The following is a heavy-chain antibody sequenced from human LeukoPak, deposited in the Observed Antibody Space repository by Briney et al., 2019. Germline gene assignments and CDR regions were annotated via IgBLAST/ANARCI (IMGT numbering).Heavy chain of an antibody. V-gene: IGHV4-61*02. Sequence: SSQTLSLSCTVSGGSFISGNYYWNWIRQPAGKGLEWIGRIYLGGSTNYNPSLKSRVIISLDTSKSEFSLKLRSVTAADTAVYYCARADWELLEPYYFDYWGRGTLVTVSS. J-gene: IGHJ4*02. CDR1: GGSFISGNYY. CDR3: ARADWELLEPYYFDY. CDR2: IYLGGST. D-gene: IGHD1-26*01.